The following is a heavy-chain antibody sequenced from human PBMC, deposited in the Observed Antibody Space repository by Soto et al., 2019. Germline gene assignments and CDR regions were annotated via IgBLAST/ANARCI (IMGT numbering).Heavy chain of an antibody. CDR2: IYYSGST. V-gene: IGHV4-59*01. J-gene: IGHJ4*02. CDR1: GGSISRYY. Sequence: ASENLSLPWTVSGGSISRYYRSVIRQPPGKGLEWIGYIYYSGSTNYNPSLKSRVTISVDTSKNQFSLKLSSVTAADTAVYYCARVSRDPKGFFDYWGQGTLVTVSS. CDR3: ARVSRDPKGFFDY.